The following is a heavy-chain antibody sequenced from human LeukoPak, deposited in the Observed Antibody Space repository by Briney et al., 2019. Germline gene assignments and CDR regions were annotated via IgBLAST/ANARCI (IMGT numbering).Heavy chain of an antibody. CDR2: IRSKAYGGTT. CDR3: TRGNSSGWLMVDY. D-gene: IGHD6-19*01. V-gene: IGHV3-49*03. J-gene: IGHJ4*02. Sequence: GGFLRLSCTASGFTFGDYAMSWFRRAPGKGLEWVGFIRSKAYGGTTEYAASVKGRFTISRDDSKSIAYLQMNSLKTEDTAVYYCTRGNSSGWLMVDYWGQGTLVTVSS. CDR1: GFTFGDYA.